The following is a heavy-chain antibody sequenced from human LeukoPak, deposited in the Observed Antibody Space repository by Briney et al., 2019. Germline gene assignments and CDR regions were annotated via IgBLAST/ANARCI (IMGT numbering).Heavy chain of an antibody. V-gene: IGHV1-18*01. CDR1: GYTFTGHY. CDR3: ARDPYDSSGYYIY. D-gene: IGHD3-22*01. CDR2: ISAYNGNT. J-gene: IGHJ4*02. Sequence: GASVKVSCKASGYTFTGHYMHWVRQAPGQGLEWMGWISAYNGNTNNAQKLQGRVTMTTDTSTSTAYMELRSLRSDDTAVYYCARDPYDSSGYYIYWGQGTLVTVSS.